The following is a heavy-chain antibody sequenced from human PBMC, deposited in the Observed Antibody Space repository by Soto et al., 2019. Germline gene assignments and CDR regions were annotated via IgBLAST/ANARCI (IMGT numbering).Heavy chain of an antibody. J-gene: IGHJ5*02. D-gene: IGHD6-13*01. CDR2: TYYRSKWYN. Sequence: SQTLSLTCAISGDSVSSNSAAWDWIRQSPSRGLEWLGRTYYRSKWYNDYAVSVKSRITINPEKSKNQLSLQLNSVTPEDTAVYYCAREDSSSLLGWFDPWGQGTLVTVSS. V-gene: IGHV6-1*01. CDR1: GDSVSSNSAA. CDR3: AREDSSSLLGWFDP.